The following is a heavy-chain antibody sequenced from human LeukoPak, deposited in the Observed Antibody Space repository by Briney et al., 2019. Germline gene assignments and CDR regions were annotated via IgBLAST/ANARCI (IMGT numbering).Heavy chain of an antibody. Sequence: ASVKVSCKASGGTFSSYAISWVRQAPGQGLEWMGGIIPTFGTANYAQKFQGRVTITTDESTSTAYMELSSLRSEDTAVYYCARGPKYYYYYYYMDVWGKGTTATVSS. CDR1: GGTFSSYA. CDR2: IIPTFGTA. J-gene: IGHJ6*03. CDR3: ARGPKYYYYYYYMDV. V-gene: IGHV1-69*05.